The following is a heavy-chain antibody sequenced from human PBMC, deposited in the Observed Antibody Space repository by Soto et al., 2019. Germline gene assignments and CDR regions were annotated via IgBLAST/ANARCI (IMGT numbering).Heavy chain of an antibody. Sequence: GGSLRLSCAASGFTFSSYAMSWVRQAPGKGLEWVSAISGSGGSTYYADSVKGRFTISRDNSKNTLYLQMNNLRAEDTAVYYCASRDYYYYYGMDVWGQGTTVTVSS. CDR2: ISGSGGST. V-gene: IGHV3-23*01. CDR3: ASRDYYYYYGMDV. J-gene: IGHJ6*02. CDR1: GFTFSSYA.